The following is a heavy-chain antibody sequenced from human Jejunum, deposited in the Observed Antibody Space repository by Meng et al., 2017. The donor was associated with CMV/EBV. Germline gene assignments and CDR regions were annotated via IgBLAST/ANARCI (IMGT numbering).Heavy chain of an antibody. Sequence: ASGFTVDGNYMTWVRQAPGEGLEWVSVVFAGGTTYSAGSVKGRFTISRDTSQNTVYLHMNSLRAEDTAVYYCARLSSDHYYAIVVWGQGTTVTVSS. D-gene: IGHD3-10*02. CDR3: ARLSSDHYYAIVV. V-gene: IGHV3-53*01. J-gene: IGHJ6*02. CDR1: GFTVDGNY. CDR2: VFAGGTT.